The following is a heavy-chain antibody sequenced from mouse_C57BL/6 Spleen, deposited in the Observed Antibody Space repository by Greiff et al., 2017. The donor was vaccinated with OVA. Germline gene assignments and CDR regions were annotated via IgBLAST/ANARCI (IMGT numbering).Heavy chain of an antibody. J-gene: IGHJ3*01. CDR2: IYPGDGDT. Sequence: QVQLKESGPELVKPGASVKISCKASGYAFSSSWMNWVKQRPGKGLEWIGRIYPGDGDTNYNGKFKGKATLTADKSSSTAYMQLSSLTSEDSAVYFCVGLRPFAYWGQGTLVTVSA. CDR3: VGLRPFAY. D-gene: IGHD2-4*01. CDR1: GYAFSSSW. V-gene: IGHV1-82*01.